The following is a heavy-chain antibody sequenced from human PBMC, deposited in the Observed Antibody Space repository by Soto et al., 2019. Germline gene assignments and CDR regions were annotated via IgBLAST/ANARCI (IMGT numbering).Heavy chain of an antibody. CDR2: IYYSGST. D-gene: IGHD5-18*01. Sequence: SSETLSLTCTVSGGSISSGGYYWSWIRQHPGKGLEWIGYIYYSGSTYYNPSLKSRVTISVDTSKNQFSLKLSSVTAADTAVYYCARDPVDTAMVTDYYGMDVWGQGTTVTVSS. CDR1: GGSISSGGYY. J-gene: IGHJ6*02. V-gene: IGHV4-31*03. CDR3: ARDPVDTAMVTDYYGMDV.